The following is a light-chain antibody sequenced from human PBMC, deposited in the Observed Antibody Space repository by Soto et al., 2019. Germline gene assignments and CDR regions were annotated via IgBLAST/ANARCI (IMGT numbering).Light chain of an antibody. CDR2: DAS. Sequence: ETVLTQSPATLSLSPGERATLSCRASQSVSSSLAWYQQKPGQAPRLLIYDASNRATGITARFSGSGSGTDFTLTISSLEPEDFAVYYCQQRSDWPRTFAQGTKLEIK. V-gene: IGKV3-11*01. CDR1: QSVSSS. CDR3: QQRSDWPRT. J-gene: IGKJ2*01.